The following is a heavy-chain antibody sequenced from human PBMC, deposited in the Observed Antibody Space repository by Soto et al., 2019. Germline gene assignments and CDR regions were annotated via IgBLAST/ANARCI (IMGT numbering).Heavy chain of an antibody. CDR1: GFTFSTYA. V-gene: IGHV3-23*01. CDR3: VTDAEADCTNGQCSEFDF. D-gene: IGHD2-8*01. J-gene: IGHJ4*02. Sequence: EVQLLESGGGWVQPAGGLRLSCAASGFTFSTYAMSWVRQAPGKGLEWVSSTSGSGGSTYYADSVKGRLTISRDNSKNPLDLQMNSLRAEDTAVYYCVTDAEADCTNGQCSEFDFWGPGTPVTVSS. CDR2: TSGSGGST.